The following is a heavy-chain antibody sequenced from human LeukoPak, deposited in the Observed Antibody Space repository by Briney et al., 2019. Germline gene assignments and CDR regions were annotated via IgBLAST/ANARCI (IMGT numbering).Heavy chain of an antibody. CDR3: AGSPHWYFDC. CDR1: GFTFSDAW. D-gene: IGHD1-26*01. V-gene: IGHV3-15*01. J-gene: IGHJ4*02. Sequence: GSLRLSCVASGFTFSDAWMSWVRQAPGKGLEWLGRIKSRADGGTTDYAAPVKGRSIFSRDDSKNMLYLQMNSLKTEDTAMYYCAGSPHWYFDCWGQGTLVTVSS. CDR2: IKSRADGGTT.